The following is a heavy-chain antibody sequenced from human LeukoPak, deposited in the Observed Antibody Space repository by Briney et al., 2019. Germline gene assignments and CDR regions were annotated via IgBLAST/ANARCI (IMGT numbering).Heavy chain of an antibody. V-gene: IGHV3-30*04. Sequence: GGSLRLSCAASGFTFSSYAMSWVRQAPGQGLEWVAAISSDGGNEHYADSVEGRFTISRDSSKNTLFLQVDSLRTEDRAVYYCARNDYGDYYFDYWGQGTLSPSPQ. CDR2: ISSDGGNE. CDR3: ARNDYGDYYFDY. D-gene: IGHD4-17*01. J-gene: IGHJ4*02. CDR1: GFTFSSYA.